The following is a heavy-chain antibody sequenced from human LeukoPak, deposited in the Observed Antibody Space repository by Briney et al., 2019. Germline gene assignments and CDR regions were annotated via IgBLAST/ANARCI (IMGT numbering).Heavy chain of an antibody. J-gene: IGHJ4*02. CDR3: ARDAPGNTALDY. Sequence: GGSLRPSCAASGFTFISYWMHWVRQAPGKGLVLDSRINGYGSSTDFADSVKGRFTISRDNAKNTLYLQMNSLRAEDTAVYYCARDAPGNTALDYWGQGTLVTVSS. D-gene: IGHD5-18*01. CDR1: GFTFISYW. CDR2: INGYGSST. V-gene: IGHV3-74*01.